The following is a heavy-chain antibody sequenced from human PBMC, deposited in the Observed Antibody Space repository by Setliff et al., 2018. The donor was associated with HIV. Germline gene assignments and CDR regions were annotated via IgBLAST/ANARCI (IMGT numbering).Heavy chain of an antibody. V-gene: IGHV4-34*08. CDR2: INHSGST. CDR3: ARRSIVGVTRGFYYYGLDV. CDR1: GFTFGRYA. J-gene: IGHJ6*02. Sequence: GSLRLSCAASGFTFGRYAMSWVRQAPGKGLEWIGEINHSGSTNYNPSLKSRVAISIDTSKTQVSLRLTSVTAADTAVYYCARRSIVGVTRGFYYYGLDVWGQGTTVTVSS. D-gene: IGHD1-26*01.